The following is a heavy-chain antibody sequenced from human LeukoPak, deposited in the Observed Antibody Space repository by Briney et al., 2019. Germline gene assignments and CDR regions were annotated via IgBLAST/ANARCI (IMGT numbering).Heavy chain of an antibody. V-gene: IGHV4-34*01. CDR1: GGSFSGYY. CDR2: INHSGST. J-gene: IGHJ3*02. Sequence: SETLSLTCAVSGGSFSGYYWSWIRQPPGKGLEWIGEINHSGSTNYNPSLKSRVAISLDTSKNQFSLKPSSLTAADTSVYYCARGFDLDAFDIWAQGTMVTVSS. D-gene: IGHD3/OR15-3a*01. CDR3: ARGFDLDAFDI.